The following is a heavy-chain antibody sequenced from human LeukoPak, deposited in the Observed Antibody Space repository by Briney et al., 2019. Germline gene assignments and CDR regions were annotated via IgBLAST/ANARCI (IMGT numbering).Heavy chain of an antibody. D-gene: IGHD6-19*01. Sequence: GRSLRLSCAASGFTFSSYAMHWVRQAPGKGLEWVAVISYDGSNKYYADSVKGRFTISRDNSKNTLYLQMNSLRAEDTAVYYCARDLESXQGXWXATXPDYWGQGTLVTVS. CDR3: ARDLESXQGXWXATXPDY. V-gene: IGHV3-30-3*01. CDR1: GFTFSSYA. CDR2: ISYDGSNK. J-gene: IGHJ4*02.